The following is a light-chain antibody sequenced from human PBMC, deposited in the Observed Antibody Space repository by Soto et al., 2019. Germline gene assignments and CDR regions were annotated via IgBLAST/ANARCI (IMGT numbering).Light chain of an antibody. CDR3: QQYGNSPPIT. CDR1: QSVSNDY. Sequence: EIVLTQSPGTLSLSPEERATLSCRASQSVSNDYLAWYQQKPGQAPSLLIYGASSRATGIPDRFSGSGSGTDFTLTISRLEPEDFAVYYCQQYGNSPPITFGRGTRLEIK. J-gene: IGKJ5*01. CDR2: GAS. V-gene: IGKV3-20*01.